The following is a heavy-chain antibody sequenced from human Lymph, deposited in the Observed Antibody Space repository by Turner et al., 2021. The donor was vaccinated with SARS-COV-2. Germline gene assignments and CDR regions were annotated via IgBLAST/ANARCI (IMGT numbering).Heavy chain of an antibody. CDR3: AKEGVSGRRLQVGPYFAY. D-gene: IGHD2-21*01. V-gene: IGHV3-43*02. CDR1: GFTFDDYA. Sequence: DVQLVESGGGVVQPGGSLRLSCAASGFTFDDYAMHWVRQAPGKGLEWVSLIRGEGGSTYDADSVKGRFTSSRDDSKNSLYLQINSLRTEENALYYCAKEGVSGRRLQVGPYFAYWGQGTLVSVSS. J-gene: IGHJ4*02. CDR2: IRGEGGST.